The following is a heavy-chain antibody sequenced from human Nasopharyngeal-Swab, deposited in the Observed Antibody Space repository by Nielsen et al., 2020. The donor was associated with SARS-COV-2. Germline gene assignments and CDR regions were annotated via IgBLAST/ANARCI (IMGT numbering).Heavy chain of an antibody. J-gene: IGHJ4*02. CDR3: ARERRDGYNSVCYFDY. D-gene: IGHD5-24*01. Sequence: WIRQPPGKGLEWIGYIYYSGSTNYNPSLKSRVTISVDTSKNQFYLKPSSVTAADTAVYYCARERRDGYNSVCYFDYWGQGTLVTVSS. CDR2: IYYSGST. V-gene: IGHV4-59*01.